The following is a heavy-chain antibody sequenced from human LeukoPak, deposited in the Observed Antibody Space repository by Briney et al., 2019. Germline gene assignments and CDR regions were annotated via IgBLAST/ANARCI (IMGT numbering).Heavy chain of an antibody. CDR2: SYYSGSP. J-gene: IGHJ4*02. V-gene: IGHV4-59*01. CDR1: GGSISSYY. CDR3: ASVLYGSNGFDY. D-gene: IGHD3-22*01. Sequence: SETLSLTCTVSGGSISSYYWSWIRQPPGQGREWIGYSYYSGSPNYNPSLKIPVTISVDTSKHHLTLDLRSVTAADTATYDCASVLYGSNGFDYWGQGTLVTVAA.